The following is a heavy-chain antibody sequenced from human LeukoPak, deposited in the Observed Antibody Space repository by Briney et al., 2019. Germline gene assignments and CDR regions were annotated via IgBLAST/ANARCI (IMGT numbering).Heavy chain of an antibody. Sequence: GGSLRLSCAASGFTFSRYAVTWVRQAPGKGLEWVSSISNSDGSTYYADSVRGRFTISRDNSKNTLCLQMNSLRAEDTAVYYCVAPASSSTVYYFDYWGQGTLVTVSS. CDR2: ISNSDGST. D-gene: IGHD6-6*01. CDR1: GFTFSRYA. J-gene: IGHJ4*02. V-gene: IGHV3-23*01. CDR3: VAPASSSTVYYFDY.